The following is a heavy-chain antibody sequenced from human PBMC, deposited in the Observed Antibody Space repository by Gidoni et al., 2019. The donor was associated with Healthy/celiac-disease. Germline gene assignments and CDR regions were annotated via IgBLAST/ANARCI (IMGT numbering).Heavy chain of an antibody. J-gene: IGHJ4*02. Sequence: QITLKESGPTLVNPTQTLTLTCTFSGFSLSTSGVGVGCIRQPPGKALEWLALIYRDDDKRYSPSLKSRLTITMDTAKNQVVLTMTNMDPVDTATYYCAQRQGGDGAVAGTFDYWGQGTLVTVSS. CDR3: AQRQGGDGAVAGTFDY. CDR2: IYRDDDK. V-gene: IGHV2-5*02. CDR1: GFSLSTSGVG. D-gene: IGHD6-19*01.